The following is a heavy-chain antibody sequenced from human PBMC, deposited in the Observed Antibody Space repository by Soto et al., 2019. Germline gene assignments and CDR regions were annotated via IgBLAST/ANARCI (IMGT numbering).Heavy chain of an antibody. CDR2: IITIFGTA. Sequence: QVQLVQSGAEVKKPGSSVKVSCKASGGTFSSYAISWVRQAPGQGLEWMGGIITIFGTADYAKKCQGRVTITADESTITAYMELSSLRSAYTAVYYCASPPIVATIVNYYFVIDVWAQGTTVTVSS. V-gene: IGHV1-69*12. D-gene: IGHD5-12*01. CDR3: ASPPIVATIVNYYFVIDV. CDR1: GGTFSSYA. J-gene: IGHJ6*02.